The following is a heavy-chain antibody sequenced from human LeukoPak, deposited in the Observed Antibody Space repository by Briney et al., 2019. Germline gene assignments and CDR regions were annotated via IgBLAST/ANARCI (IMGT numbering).Heavy chain of an antibody. Sequence: GGSLRLSCAASGFTFSSYAMSWVRQAPGKGLEWVSAISGSGGSTYYADSVKGWFTISRDNSKNTLYLQMNSLRAEDTAVYYCAKDRWPDLLPLDYWGQGTLVTVSS. D-gene: IGHD1-14*01. CDR3: AKDRWPDLLPLDY. CDR1: GFTFSSYA. V-gene: IGHV3-23*01. J-gene: IGHJ4*02. CDR2: ISGSGGST.